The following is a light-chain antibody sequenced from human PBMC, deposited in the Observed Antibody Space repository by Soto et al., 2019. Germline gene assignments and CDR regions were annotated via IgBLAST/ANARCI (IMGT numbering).Light chain of an antibody. CDR1: QSVSSY. CDR2: DAS. V-gene: IGKV3-11*01. Sequence: EIVLTQAPATLSLSPGERATLSCRASQSVSSYLAWYQQKPGQAPRLLIYDASNRATGIPARFSGSGSGTDFTLTISSLQPEYFAVYYCQQRSNWPVTFGQGTKVDIK. J-gene: IGKJ1*01. CDR3: QQRSNWPVT.